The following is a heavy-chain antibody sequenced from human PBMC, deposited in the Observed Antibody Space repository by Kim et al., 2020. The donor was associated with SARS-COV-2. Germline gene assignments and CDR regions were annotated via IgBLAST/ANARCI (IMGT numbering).Heavy chain of an antibody. J-gene: IGHJ6*02. CDR3: ARETFLSRYYYYGMDV. V-gene: IGHV1-46*01. Sequence: KFQGRVTRTRDTSTSTVYMELSSLRSEDTAVYYCARETFLSRYYYYGMDVWGQGTTVTVSS. D-gene: IGHD2-2*01.